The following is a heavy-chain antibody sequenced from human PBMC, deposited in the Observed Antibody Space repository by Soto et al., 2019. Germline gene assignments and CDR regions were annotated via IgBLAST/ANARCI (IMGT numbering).Heavy chain of an antibody. J-gene: IGHJ6*02. Sequence: VASVKVSCKASGYTFTSYDINWVRQATGQGLEWMGWMNPNSGNTGYAQKFQGRVTMTRNTSISTAYMELSSLRSEDTAVYYCAKAIRGRYYDILTGYYPESYYYYYYGMDVWGQGTTVTVSS. D-gene: IGHD3-9*01. CDR2: MNPNSGNT. CDR1: GYTFTSYD. V-gene: IGHV1-8*01. CDR3: AKAIRGRYYDILTGYYPESYYYYYYGMDV.